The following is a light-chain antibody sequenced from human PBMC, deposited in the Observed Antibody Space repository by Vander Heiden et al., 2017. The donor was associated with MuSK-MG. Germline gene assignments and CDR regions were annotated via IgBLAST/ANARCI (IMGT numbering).Light chain of an antibody. Sequence: DIQLTQPPSSLSASVGDRVTITCRASQILSTSLNWYQQKPGKAPKLLIYDTSSLQSGVPSRFSGSGSGTDFSLTIRSLQPEDFATYYCQQSYGFPYTFGQGTSLEIK. CDR3: QQSYGFPYT. J-gene: IGKJ2*01. V-gene: IGKV1-39*01. CDR2: DTS. CDR1: QILSTS.